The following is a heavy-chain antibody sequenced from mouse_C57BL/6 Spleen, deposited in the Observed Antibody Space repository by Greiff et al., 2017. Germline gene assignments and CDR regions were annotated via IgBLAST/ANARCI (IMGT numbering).Heavy chain of an antibody. V-gene: IGHV1-7*01. D-gene: IGHD1-1*01. CDR3: AREDTTVYAMDY. J-gene: IGHJ4*01. Sequence: QVQLKESGAELAKPGASVKLSCKASGYTFTSSWMHWVKQRPGQGLEWIGYINPSSGDTKYNQKFKDKATLTADKSSSTAYMQLSSLTYEDSAVYYCAREDTTVYAMDYWGQGTSVTVSS. CDR1: GYTFTSSW. CDR2: INPSSGDT.